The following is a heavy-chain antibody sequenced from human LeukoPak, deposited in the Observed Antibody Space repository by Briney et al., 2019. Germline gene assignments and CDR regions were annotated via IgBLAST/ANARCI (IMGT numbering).Heavy chain of an antibody. CDR2: ISGGRGGST. D-gene: IGHD6-13*01. J-gene: IGHJ3*02. Sequence: PGGSLRLSCAASGFTFSNYVLSWVRQAPGKGLERVSAISGGRGGSTYYADSVKGRFTISRDNSKNTLYLQMDSLRAEDTAVYYCAKDAVAASVPDAFDIWAKGQWSPSLQ. V-gene: IGHV3-23*01. CDR3: AKDAVAASVPDAFDI. CDR1: GFTFSNYV.